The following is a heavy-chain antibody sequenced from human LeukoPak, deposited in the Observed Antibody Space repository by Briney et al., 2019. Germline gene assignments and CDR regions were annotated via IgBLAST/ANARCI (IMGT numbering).Heavy chain of an antibody. J-gene: IGHJ4*02. CDR3: VRDKGITMIVVPHPLDY. V-gene: IGHV1-18*01. Sequence: ASVKVSCKASGYTFTSYGISWVRQAPGQGLEWMGWISAYNGNTNYAQKLQGRVTMTTDTSTSTAYMELRSLRSDDTAVYYCVRDKGITMIVVPHPLDYWGQGTLVTVSS. CDR2: ISAYNGNT. CDR1: GYTFTSYG. D-gene: IGHD3-22*01.